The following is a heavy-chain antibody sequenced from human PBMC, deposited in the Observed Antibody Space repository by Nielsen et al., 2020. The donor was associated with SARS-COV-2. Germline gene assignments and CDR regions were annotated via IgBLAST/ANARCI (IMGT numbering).Heavy chain of an antibody. CDR3: AKDPVYSSSWYEGYFQH. CDR2: VSSDGSNK. V-gene: IGHV3-30-3*01. J-gene: IGHJ1*01. Sequence: GGSLRLSCAASGLTFSSYAMHWVRQAPGKGLEWVAVVSSDGSNKYYAGSVKGRFTISRDNSKTTLYLQMNSLRAEDTAVYYCAKDPVYSSSWYEGYFQHWGQGTLVTVSS. D-gene: IGHD6-13*01. CDR1: GLTFSSYA.